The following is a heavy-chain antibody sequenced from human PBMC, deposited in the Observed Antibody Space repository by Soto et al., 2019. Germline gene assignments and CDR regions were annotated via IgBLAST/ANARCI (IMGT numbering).Heavy chain of an antibody. CDR1: GLTFSTYT. V-gene: IGHV3-21*01. J-gene: IGHJ4*02. D-gene: IGHD6-19*01. CDR2: ISSSSGYI. Sequence: EVQLVESGGGLVKPGGSLRLSCAASGLTFSTYTMNWVRQAPGKGLEWVSSISSSSGYIYYADSVKGRFTISRDNAKKSLYLHMNSLRAEDTAVYYCARDGAVAGKLDYWGQGTLVTVSS. CDR3: ARDGAVAGKLDY.